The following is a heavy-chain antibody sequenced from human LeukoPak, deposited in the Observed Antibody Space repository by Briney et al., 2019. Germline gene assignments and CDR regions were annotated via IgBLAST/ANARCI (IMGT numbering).Heavy chain of an antibody. CDR2: ISSGGSNI. V-gene: IGHV3-48*03. CDR1: GFTFSSYD. J-gene: IGHJ4*02. D-gene: IGHD5-18*01. Sequence: GGSLRLSCAASGFTFSSYDMNWVRQAPENGLELVSYISSGGSNINYADSVKGRFTISRDNAKNSLYLQMNSLRAEDTAVYYCARYGYGYGKPIDYWGQGTLVTVSS. CDR3: ARYGYGYGKPIDY.